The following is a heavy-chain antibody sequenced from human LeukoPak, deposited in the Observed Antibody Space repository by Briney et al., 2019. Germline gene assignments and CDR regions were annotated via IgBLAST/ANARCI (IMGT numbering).Heavy chain of an antibody. CDR1: GFTFSSYE. CDR2: ISSSGSTI. CDR3: ARDDEAYWYFDL. V-gene: IGHV3-48*03. Sequence: GGSLRLSCAASGFTFSSYEMNWVRQAPGEGLERVSYISSSGSTIYYADSVKGRFTISRDNAKNSLYLQMNSLRAEDTAVYYCARDDEAYWYFDLWGRGTLVTVSS. J-gene: IGHJ2*01.